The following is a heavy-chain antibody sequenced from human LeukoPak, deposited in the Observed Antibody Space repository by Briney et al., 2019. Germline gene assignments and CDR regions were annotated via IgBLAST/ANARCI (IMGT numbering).Heavy chain of an antibody. CDR3: ARGDDYGDYWGLY. CDR1: GYTSPFYG. D-gene: IGHD4-17*01. V-gene: IGHV1-18*01. CDR2: ISTYNGNT. J-gene: IGHJ4*02. Sequence: GASVKVSCKVSGYTSPFYGITWVRQAPGQGLEWMGWISTYNGNTNYAQKLQGRVTMTTDTSTSTAYMELRSLISDDAAVYYCARGDDYGDYWGLYWGQGTLVTVSS.